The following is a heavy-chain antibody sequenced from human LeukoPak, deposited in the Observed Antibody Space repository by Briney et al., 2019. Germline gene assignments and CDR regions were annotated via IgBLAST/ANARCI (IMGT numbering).Heavy chain of an antibody. CDR3: ARGGLANYFDY. V-gene: IGHV4-59*12. D-gene: IGHD3/OR15-3a*01. Sequence: KPSETLSLTCTVSGGSISGYYWSWIRQSPGKGLEWIGYIHYSGSINCNPSLKSRVSISVDTSKNQFSLKLTSVTAVDTAVYYCARGGLANYFDYWGQGTLVPVSS. CDR2: IHYSGSI. CDR1: GGSISGYY. J-gene: IGHJ4*02.